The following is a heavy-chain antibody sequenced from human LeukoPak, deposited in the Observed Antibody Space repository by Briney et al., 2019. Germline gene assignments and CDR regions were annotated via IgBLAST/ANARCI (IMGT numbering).Heavy chain of an antibody. Sequence: GRSLRLSCAASGFTFSSYGMHWVRQAPGKGLEWVAVISYDGSNKYYADSVKGRFTISRDSSKNTLYLQMNSLRAEDTAVYYCATSGWYFVFYYWGQGTLVTVSS. CDR2: ISYDGSNK. V-gene: IGHV3-30*03. CDR3: ATSGWYFVFYY. CDR1: GFTFSSYG. J-gene: IGHJ4*02. D-gene: IGHD6-19*01.